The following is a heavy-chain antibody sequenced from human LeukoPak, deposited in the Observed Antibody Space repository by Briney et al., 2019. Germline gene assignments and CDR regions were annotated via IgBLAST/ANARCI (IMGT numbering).Heavy chain of an antibody. Sequence: QTGGSLRLSCAASGFTFSSYGMSWVRQAPGKGLEWFSGISGSGDNTNYAESVKGRFTISRDNSENTLYLQMNSLRAEDSAIYYCVKGAGNIDPPGLFDYWGQGTQVTVSP. D-gene: IGHD4-23*01. CDR1: GFTFSSYG. V-gene: IGHV3-23*01. CDR2: ISGSGDNT. CDR3: VKGAGNIDPPGLFDY. J-gene: IGHJ4*02.